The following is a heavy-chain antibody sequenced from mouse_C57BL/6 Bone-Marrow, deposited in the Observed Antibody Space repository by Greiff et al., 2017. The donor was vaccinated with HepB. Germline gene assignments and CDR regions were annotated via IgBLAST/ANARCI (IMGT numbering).Heavy chain of an antibody. D-gene: IGHD2-4*01. V-gene: IGHV5-17*01. Sequence: EVMLVESGGGLVKPGGSLKLSCAASGFTFSDYGMHWVRQAPEKGLEWVAYISSGSSTIYYADTVKGRFTISRDNAKNTLFLQMTSLRSEDTAMYYFATFYDYDENYFDYWGQGTTLTVSS. CDR3: ATFYDYDENYFDY. J-gene: IGHJ2*01. CDR2: ISSGSSTI. CDR1: GFTFSDYG.